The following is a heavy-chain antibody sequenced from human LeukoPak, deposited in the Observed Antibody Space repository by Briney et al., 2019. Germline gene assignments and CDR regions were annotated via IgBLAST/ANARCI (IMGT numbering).Heavy chain of an antibody. D-gene: IGHD3-10*01. V-gene: IGHV3-23*01. CDR3: ASRDYYGSGTYYNPLHY. CDR1: GFTFSSYA. Sequence: GGSLRLSCAASGFTFSSYAMSWVRQAPGKGLEWVSAISGSGGSTYYADSVKGRFTISRDNSRNTLYLQMNSLRAEDTAVYYCASRDYYGSGTYYNPLHYWGQGTLVTVSS. CDR2: ISGSGGST. J-gene: IGHJ4*02.